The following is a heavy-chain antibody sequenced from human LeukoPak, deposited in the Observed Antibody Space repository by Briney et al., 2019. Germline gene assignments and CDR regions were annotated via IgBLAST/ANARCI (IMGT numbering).Heavy chain of an antibody. CDR3: ARESGYSYGLAGFFDY. CDR1: GFTVSSNY. V-gene: IGHV3-53*01. CDR2: IYGDGRI. D-gene: IGHD5-18*01. Sequence: PGGSLRLSCAASGFTVSSNYMSWVRKAPGKGLEWVSVIYGDGRIHYADSVKGRFTISRDDSKNTLYLQMNSLRAEGTAVYYCARESGYSYGLAGFFDYWGQGTLVTVSS. J-gene: IGHJ4*02.